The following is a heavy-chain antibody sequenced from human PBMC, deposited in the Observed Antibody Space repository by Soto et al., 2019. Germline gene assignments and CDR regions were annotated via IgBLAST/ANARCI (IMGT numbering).Heavy chain of an antibody. J-gene: IGHJ4*02. V-gene: IGHV4-59*08. CDR2: IYYSGST. Sequence: PSETLSLTCTVSGGSISSYYWSWIRQPPGKGLEWIGYIYYSGSTNYNPSLKSRVTISVDTSKNQFSLKLSSVTAADTAVYYCARHGTTHLDYWGQGTLVTVSS. D-gene: IGHD4-4*01. CDR3: ARHGTTHLDY. CDR1: GGSISSYY.